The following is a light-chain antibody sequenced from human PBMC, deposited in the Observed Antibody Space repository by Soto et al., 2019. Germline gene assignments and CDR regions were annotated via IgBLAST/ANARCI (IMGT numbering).Light chain of an antibody. CDR1: QSVSNH. CDR3: QQRSDWPIT. CDR2: AAS. Sequence: EIVLTQSPVTMSLSPGEIATLSCRASQSVSNHLAWYQQKPGQAPMLLIYAASNRATGIPARFSGSGSGTDFTLPISSLEPEDFAVYYCQQRSDWPITFGQGTRLEIK. J-gene: IGKJ5*01. V-gene: IGKV3-11*01.